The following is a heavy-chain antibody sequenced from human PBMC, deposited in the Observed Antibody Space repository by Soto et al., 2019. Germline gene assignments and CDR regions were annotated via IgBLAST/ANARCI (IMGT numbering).Heavy chain of an antibody. CDR3: AKNRDILMVYADY. Sequence: PGGSLRLSCAASGFTFSSYAMSWVRQAPVKGLEWVSAISGSGGSTYYADSVKGRFTISRDNSKNTLYLQMNSLRAEDTAVYYCAKNRDILMVYADYWGQGTLVTVSS. V-gene: IGHV3-23*01. CDR2: ISGSGGST. CDR1: GFTFSSYA. J-gene: IGHJ4*02. D-gene: IGHD2-8*01.